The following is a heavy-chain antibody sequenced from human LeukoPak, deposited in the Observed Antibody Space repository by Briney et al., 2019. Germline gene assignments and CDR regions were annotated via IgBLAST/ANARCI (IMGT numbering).Heavy chain of an antibody. Sequence: PGGSLRLSCATSGFTFRIFWMHWVRQVPGKGLVWVSRINSDGSSTSYADSVKGRFTISTDNAKNTLYLQMNSLRVEDTAIYYCARKPAPADWGQGTLVTVSS. J-gene: IGHJ4*01. CDR1: GFTFRIFW. CDR3: ARKPAPAD. D-gene: IGHD6-25*01. CDR2: INSDGSST. V-gene: IGHV3-74*01.